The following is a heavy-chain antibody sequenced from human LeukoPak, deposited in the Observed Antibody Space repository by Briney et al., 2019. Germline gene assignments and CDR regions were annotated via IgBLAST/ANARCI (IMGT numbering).Heavy chain of an antibody. D-gene: IGHD1-1*01. J-gene: IGHJ5*02. CDR1: GGSISTYY. CDR3: ARDRTGNNWFDP. V-gene: IGHV4-59*01. Sequence: SETLSLTCTVSGGSISTYYWNWIRQPPGKGLEWLGYIYYSGSANYNPSLKSRVTISVDTSKNQVSLNLSSVTAADTAVYYCARDRTGNNWFDPWGQGTLVTVSA. CDR2: IYYSGSA.